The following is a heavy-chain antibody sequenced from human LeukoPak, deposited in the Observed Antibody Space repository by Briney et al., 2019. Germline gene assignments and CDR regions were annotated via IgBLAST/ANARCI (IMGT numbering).Heavy chain of an antibody. CDR2: IIPILGIG. CDR3: ARGDMVRGVISTGESEYYGMDV. Sequence: ASVKLSFTASGCTFGSYAISWVRQAPGQGLGWMGRIIPILGIGNYAQKFQGIVTITADKSTSTAYIELSSLRAQDPAVYYCARGDMVRGVISTGESEYYGMDVWGQGTTVTVS. V-gene: IGHV1-69*04. D-gene: IGHD3-10*01. J-gene: IGHJ6*02. CDR1: GCTFGSYA.